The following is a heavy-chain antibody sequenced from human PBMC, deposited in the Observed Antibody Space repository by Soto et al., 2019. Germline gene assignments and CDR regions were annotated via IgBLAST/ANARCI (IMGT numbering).Heavy chain of an antibody. CDR1: GGTFSSYA. Sequence: QVQLVQSGAELKKPGSSVKVSCKASGGTFSSYAISWVRQAPGQGLEWMGGIIPIFGTANYAKKFQGRVTITADESTSTAYMELSSLRSEDTAVYYCAREWGHFYYYDSSGYYPFDYWGQGTLVTVSS. J-gene: IGHJ4*02. D-gene: IGHD3-22*01. CDR3: AREWGHFYYYDSSGYYPFDY. V-gene: IGHV1-69*01. CDR2: IIPIFGTA.